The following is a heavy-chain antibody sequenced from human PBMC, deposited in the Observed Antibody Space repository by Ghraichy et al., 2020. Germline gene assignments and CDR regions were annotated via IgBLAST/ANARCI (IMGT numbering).Heavy chain of an antibody. Sequence: GGSLRLSCAASGFTFSDYYMSWIRQAPGKGLEWVSYISSSSSYTNYADSVKGRFTISRDNAKNSLYLQMNSLRAEDTAVYYCARGVPAANFDYWGQGTLVTVSS. J-gene: IGHJ4*02. D-gene: IGHD2-2*01. CDR1: GFTFSDYY. CDR2: ISSSSSYT. CDR3: ARGVPAANFDY. V-gene: IGHV3-11*06.